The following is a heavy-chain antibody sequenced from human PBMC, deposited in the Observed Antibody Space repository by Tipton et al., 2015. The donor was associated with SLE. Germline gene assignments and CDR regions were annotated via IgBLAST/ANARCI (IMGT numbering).Heavy chain of an antibody. D-gene: IGHD1-26*01. J-gene: IGHJ6*03. CDR2: IYGDGSST. V-gene: IGHV3-23*03. CDR3: ARHGVEPGRELLLPPYMDV. Sequence: SLRLSCAASGFTFSSYAMNWVRQAPGKGLEWVSGIYGDGSSTYYADSVRGRFTISRDNSKNTLYLQMHSLRAEDTAVYYCARHGVEPGRELLLPPYMDVWGKGTTVTVSS. CDR1: GFTFSSYA.